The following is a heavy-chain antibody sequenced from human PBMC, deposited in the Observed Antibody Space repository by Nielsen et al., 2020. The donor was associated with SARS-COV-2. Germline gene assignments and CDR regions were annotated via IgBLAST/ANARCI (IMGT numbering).Heavy chain of an antibody. D-gene: IGHD6-25*01. J-gene: IGHJ6*03. V-gene: IGHV4-31*03. CDR1: GGAITSGTYY. CDR2: VYHGGIT. CDR3: ARGQGTVSSAQNYMDV. Sequence: SETLSLTCTVSGGAITSGTYYWSWVRQHPGKGLQWIGYVYHGGITYYNPSLESRTTIAVDTSKNQFSLRLNSVTAADTAVYYCARGQGTVSSAQNYMDVWGKGTTVTVSS.